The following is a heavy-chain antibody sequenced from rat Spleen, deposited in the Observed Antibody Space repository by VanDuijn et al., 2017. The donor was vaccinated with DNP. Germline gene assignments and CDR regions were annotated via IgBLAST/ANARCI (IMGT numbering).Heavy chain of an antibody. CDR3: TTDRGITTTWYFDF. CDR1: GFTFSNYY. D-gene: IGHD1-10*01. V-gene: IGHV5-27*01. J-gene: IGHJ1*01. CDR2: ISTGGGST. Sequence: EVQLVESDGGLVQPGRSLKLSCAASGFTFSNYYMAWVRQAPTKGLEWVASISTGGGSTYYRDSVKGRFTISRDNAKSTLYLQMDSLRSEDTATYYCTTDRGITTTWYFDFWGPGTMVTVSS.